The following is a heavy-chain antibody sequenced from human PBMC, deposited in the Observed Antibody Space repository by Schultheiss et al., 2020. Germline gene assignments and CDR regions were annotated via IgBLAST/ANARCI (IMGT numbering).Heavy chain of an antibody. Sequence: SETLSLTCTVSGASISRYYWSWIRQTPGKGLEWIGYIYYSGGTKYNPSVKSRVTISLDTSKSQFSLKLNSVTAADTAVYYCARRGVYSGLGSYYFDYWGQGTLVTVYS. CDR1: GASISRYY. CDR2: IYYSGGT. D-gene: IGHD3-10*01. V-gene: IGHV4-59*01. J-gene: IGHJ4*02. CDR3: ARRGVYSGLGSYYFDY.